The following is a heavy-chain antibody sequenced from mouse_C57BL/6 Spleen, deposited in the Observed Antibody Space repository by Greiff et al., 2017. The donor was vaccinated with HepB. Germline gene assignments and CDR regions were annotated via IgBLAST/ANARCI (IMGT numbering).Heavy chain of an antibody. CDR3: ARSPGKGYAMDY. CDR1: GYTFTSYG. J-gene: IGHJ4*01. Sequence: VQLQQSGAELARPGASVKLSCKASGYTFTSYGISWVKQRTGQGLEWIGEIYPRSGNTYYNEKFKGKATLTADKSSSTAYMELRSLTSEDSAVYFCARSPGKGYAMDYWGQGTSVTVSS. D-gene: IGHD2-1*01. V-gene: IGHV1-81*01. CDR2: IYPRSGNT.